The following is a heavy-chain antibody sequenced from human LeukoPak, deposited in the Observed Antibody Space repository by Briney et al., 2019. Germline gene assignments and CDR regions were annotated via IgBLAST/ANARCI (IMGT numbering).Heavy chain of an antibody. V-gene: IGHV3-30-3*01. D-gene: IGHD3-10*01. CDR2: ISYDGSNK. CDR1: GFTFSSYA. CDR3: AKGLLWFGELLK. Sequence: GRSLRLSCAASGFTFSSYAMHWVRQAPGKGLEWVAVISYDGSNKYYADSVKGRFTISRDNAKNSLYLQMNSLRAEDTAVYYCAKGLLWFGELLKWGQGTLVTVSS. J-gene: IGHJ4*02.